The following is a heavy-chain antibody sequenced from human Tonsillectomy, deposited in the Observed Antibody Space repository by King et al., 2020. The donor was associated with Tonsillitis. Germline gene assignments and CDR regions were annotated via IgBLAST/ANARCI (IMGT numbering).Heavy chain of an antibody. CDR1: GFTFSNSGFTFSNYW. J-gene: IGHJ3*01. Sequence: VQLVESGGGLGQPGGSLRLSCAASGFTFSNSGFTFSNYWMSWVRQAPGKGLEGVANIKLDGSQKFYVDSVKGRFTISRDNANNSLYLQMNSLRPDDTAVYDCARTTIFGVVITGWGQGTLVTVSS. V-gene: IGHV3-7*01. CDR2: IKLDGSQK. D-gene: IGHD3-3*01. CDR3: ARTTIFGVVITG.